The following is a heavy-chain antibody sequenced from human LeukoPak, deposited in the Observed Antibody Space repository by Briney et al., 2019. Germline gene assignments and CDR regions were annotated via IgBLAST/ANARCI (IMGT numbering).Heavy chain of an antibody. J-gene: IGHJ5*02. CDR3: ARVFNFNAGITGTTASNWFDP. V-gene: IGHV1-18*01. D-gene: IGHD1-7*01. CDR1: GYTFTSYG. Sequence: GASVKVSCKASGYTFTSYGISWVRQAPGQGLEWMGWISAYNGNTNYAQKLQGRVTMTTDTSTSTAYMELRSLRSDDTAVYYCARVFNFNAGITGTTASNWFDPWGQGTLVTVSS. CDR2: ISAYNGNT.